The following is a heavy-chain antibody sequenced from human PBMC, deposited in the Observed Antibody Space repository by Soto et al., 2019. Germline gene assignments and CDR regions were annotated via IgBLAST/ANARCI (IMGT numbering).Heavy chain of an antibody. CDR2: ISAYNGNT. CDR3: AREPGTLDYDFWSGNNYYYYGMDV. V-gene: IGHV1-18*01. J-gene: IGHJ6*02. CDR1: GYTFTSYG. Sequence: GASVKVSCKASGYTFTSYGISWVRQAPGQGLEWMGWISAYNGNTNYAQKLQGRVTMTTDTSTSTAYMELRSLRSDDTAVYYCAREPGTLDYDFWSGNNYYYYGMDVWGQGTTVTVSS. D-gene: IGHD3-3*01.